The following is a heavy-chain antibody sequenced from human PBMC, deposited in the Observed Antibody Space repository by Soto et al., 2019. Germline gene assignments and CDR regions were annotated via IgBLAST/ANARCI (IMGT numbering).Heavy chain of an antibody. Sequence: EVQLSESGGGLVQPGGTLRLSCAASGFTFSSYAMSWVRQAPVKGLEWVSAISGSGSSTYYADSVKGRFTISRDNSKNTLYPQINSLRAEDTAVYHCARGLRPYFDSWCQGTLVTVSS. CDR3: ARGLRPYFDS. CDR2: ISGSGSST. V-gene: IGHV3-23*01. J-gene: IGHJ4*02. CDR1: GFTFSSYA.